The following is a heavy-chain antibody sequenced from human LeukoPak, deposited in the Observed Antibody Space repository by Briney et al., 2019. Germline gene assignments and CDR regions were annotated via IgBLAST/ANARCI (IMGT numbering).Heavy chain of an antibody. J-gene: IGHJ3*02. CDR3: AITNYSPTLKNRLTISVDTSKNQFSLKLSSVTAADTAVYYCARDYYDSSGFDRTFDI. V-gene: IGHV4-59*12. CDR2: ISFSGSS. CDR1: GGSISIYY. D-gene: IGHD3-10*01. Sequence: PSQTLSLTSTVSGGSISIYYWSWSRQPPGKGLGRIGHISFSGSSNSNPSLKSRVTVSVDTPTNKFSLKLSPVTAARTAVYYRAITNYSPTLKNRLTISVDTSKNQFSLKLSSVTAADTAVYYCARDYYDSSGFDRTFDIWGQGTMVTVSS.